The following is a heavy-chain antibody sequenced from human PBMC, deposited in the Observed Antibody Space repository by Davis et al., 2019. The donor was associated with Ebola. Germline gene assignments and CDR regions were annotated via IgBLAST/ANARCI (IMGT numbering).Heavy chain of an antibody. CDR3: ARHSSDYFPFDS. CDR1: GFSFTSHW. Sequence: GESLKISCKTSGFSFTSHWIAWVRQMPGKGLEWMGLIYPGDSDTRYSPSLQGQVTISADTSISTAFLQWSSLKASDTAIYYCARHSSDYFPFDSWGQGTLVTVSS. CDR2: IYPGDSDT. V-gene: IGHV5-51*01. J-gene: IGHJ4*02. D-gene: IGHD3-22*01.